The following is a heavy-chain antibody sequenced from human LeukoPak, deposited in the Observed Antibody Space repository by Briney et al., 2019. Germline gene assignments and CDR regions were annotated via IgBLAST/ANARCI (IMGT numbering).Heavy chain of an antibody. CDR3: ARVASSGWDYYFDY. V-gene: IGHV4-59*01. CDR1: GGSISSYY. CDR2: IYYSGST. Sequence: PSETLSLTCTVSGGSISSYYWSWIRQPPGKGLEWIGYIYYSGSTIYNPSLKSRVTISVDTSKNQFSLKLSSVTAADTAVYYCARVASSGWDYYFDYWGQGTLVTVSS. J-gene: IGHJ4*02. D-gene: IGHD6-19*01.